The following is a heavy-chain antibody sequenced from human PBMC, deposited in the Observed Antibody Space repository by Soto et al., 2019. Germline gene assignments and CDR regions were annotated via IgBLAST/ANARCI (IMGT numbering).Heavy chain of an antibody. V-gene: IGHV3-33*01. Sequence: QVQLVESGGGVVQPGTSLRLSCAASGFTFKNYGMHWVRQAPGKGLEWVAIVYYDGSNQYYADSVKGRFTISRDNSKNTLYLQMNSLRVDDTATYYCARDLSDYWGQGTLVTVSS. CDR3: ARDLSDY. CDR2: VYYDGSNQ. J-gene: IGHJ4*02. CDR1: GFTFKNYG.